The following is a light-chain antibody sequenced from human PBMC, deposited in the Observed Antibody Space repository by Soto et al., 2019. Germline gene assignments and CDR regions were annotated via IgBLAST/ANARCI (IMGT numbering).Light chain of an antibody. CDR2: DAS. CDR1: QSVSSY. J-gene: IGKJ3*01. Sequence: EIVLTQSPATLSLSPWERATLTCRASQSVSSYLAWYQQKPGQAPRLLIYDASNRAAGIPARFSGSGSGTDFTLTISSLQPEDFAVYYCQQRSNCLFTFGPGTKVDIK. V-gene: IGKV3-11*01. CDR3: QQRSNCLFT.